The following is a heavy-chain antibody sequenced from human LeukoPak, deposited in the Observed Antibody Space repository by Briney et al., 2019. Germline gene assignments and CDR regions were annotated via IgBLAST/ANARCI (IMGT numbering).Heavy chain of an antibody. CDR1: GSTFSYYV. CDR2: ISSSSSYI. J-gene: IGHJ6*02. CDR3: ARTNLDDSSGYYPPSLIYYYYGMDV. D-gene: IGHD3-22*01. V-gene: IGHV3-21*04. Sequence: PGGSLRLSCAASGSTFSYYVMSWVRQAPGKGLEWVSSISSSSSYIYYADSVKGRFTISRDNAKNSLYLQMNSLRAEDTAVYYCARTNLDDSSGYYPPSLIYYYYGMDVWGQGTTVTVSS.